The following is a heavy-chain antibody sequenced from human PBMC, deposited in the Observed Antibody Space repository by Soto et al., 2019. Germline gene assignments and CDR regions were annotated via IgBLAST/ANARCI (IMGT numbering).Heavy chain of an antibody. V-gene: IGHV4-34*01. Sequence: PSETLSLTCAVYGGSFSGYYWSWIRQPPGKGLEWIGEINHSGSTNYNPSLKSRVTISVDTSKNQFSLKLSSVTAADTAVYYCAFRARISSGFDYWGQGTLVTVS. J-gene: IGHJ4*02. D-gene: IGHD6-25*01. CDR2: INHSGST. CDR3: AFRARISSGFDY. CDR1: GGSFSGYY.